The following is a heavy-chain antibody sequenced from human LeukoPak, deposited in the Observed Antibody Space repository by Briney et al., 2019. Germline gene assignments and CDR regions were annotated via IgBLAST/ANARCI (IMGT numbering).Heavy chain of an antibody. D-gene: IGHD2-8*01. J-gene: IGHJ4*02. V-gene: IGHV3-23*01. CDR2: IRGDSRYT. CDR3: AKEYCSNGVCYVGFDS. CDR1: GFTFSSYA. Sequence: GGTLRLSCAASGFTFSSYAMTWVRQGPGKGLEWVSSIRGDSRYTYYADSVKGRFIISRDNSKNTLSLRLNSLKAEDTAVYFCAKEYCSNGVCYVGFDSWGQGTLVTVSS.